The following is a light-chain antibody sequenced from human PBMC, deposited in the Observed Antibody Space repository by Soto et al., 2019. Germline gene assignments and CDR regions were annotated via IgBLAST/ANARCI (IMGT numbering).Light chain of an antibody. J-gene: IGKJ1*01. CDR2: GTS. CDR3: QQYGTSPRM. V-gene: IGKV3-20*01. CDR1: QSVGSNY. Sequence: IVLTQSPGTLSLSPGERVTLSCRASQSVGSNYLAWYQQKPGQAPRLVIYGTSNRATGTPDRFSGSGSGTDFTLTINRLEPEDFAVYYCQQYGTSPRMFGQGTKVDIK.